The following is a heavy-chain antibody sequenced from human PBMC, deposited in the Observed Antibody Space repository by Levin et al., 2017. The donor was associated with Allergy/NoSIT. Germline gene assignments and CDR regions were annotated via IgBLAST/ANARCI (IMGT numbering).Heavy chain of an antibody. D-gene: IGHD3-10*01. V-gene: IGHV3-9*01. CDR3: ARDNIGLPDAFDI. CDR2: ISWNSGSI. Sequence: SLKISCAASGFTFDDYAMHWVRQAPGKGLEWVSGISWNSGSIGYADSVKGRFTISRDNAKTSLYLQMNSLRTEDTALYYCARDNIGLPDAFDIWGQGTIVIVSS. CDR1: GFTFDDYA. J-gene: IGHJ3*02.